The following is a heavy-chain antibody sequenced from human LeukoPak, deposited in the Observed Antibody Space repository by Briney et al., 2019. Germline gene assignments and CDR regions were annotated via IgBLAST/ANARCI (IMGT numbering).Heavy chain of an antibody. D-gene: IGHD3-22*01. CDR3: AGHYDSSGYYDY. Sequence: KPSETLSLTCTVSGGSISSYYWSWIRQPPGKGLEWIGYIYYSGSTNYNPSLKSRVTISVDTSKNQFSLKLSSVTAADTAVYYCAGHYDSSGYYDYWGQGTLVTVSS. CDR2: IYYSGST. CDR1: GGSISSYY. J-gene: IGHJ4*02. V-gene: IGHV4-59*01.